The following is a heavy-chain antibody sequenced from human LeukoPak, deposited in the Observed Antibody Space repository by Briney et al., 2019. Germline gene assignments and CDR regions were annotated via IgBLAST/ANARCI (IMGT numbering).Heavy chain of an antibody. CDR3: ARVHVDIVVVPAARFTYYYMDV. D-gene: IGHD2-2*01. CDR1: GFTFSSYW. V-gene: IGHV3-7*01. Sequence: GGSLRLSCAASGFTFSSYWMSWVRQAPGKGLEWVANIKQDGSEKYYVDSVKGRFTISRDNAKNSLYLQMNSLRAEDAAVYYCARVHVDIVVVPAARFTYYYMDVWGKGTTVTISS. J-gene: IGHJ6*03. CDR2: IKQDGSEK.